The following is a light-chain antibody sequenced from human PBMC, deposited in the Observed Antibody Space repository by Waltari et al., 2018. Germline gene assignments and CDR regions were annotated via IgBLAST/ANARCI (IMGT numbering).Light chain of an antibody. V-gene: IGKV3-20*01. CDR1: QNVSNSF. CDR2: GAS. J-gene: IGKJ1*01. Sequence: EIVLTPSPGTLSLSPGLRATLSCRSSQNVSNSFLAGYERKRGQAPRLLRYGASTRGYDIADRFSGSGSGADFTLTINSLQPEDFAVYYCQQYGDSPRTFGQGTRV. CDR3: QQYGDSPRT.